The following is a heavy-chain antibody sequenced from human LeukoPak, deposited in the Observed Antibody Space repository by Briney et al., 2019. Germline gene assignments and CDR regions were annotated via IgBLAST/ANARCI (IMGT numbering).Heavy chain of an antibody. CDR3: TINRYYYYGMDV. CDR2: ISKTGDGT. Sequence: GGSLRLSCAASGVAFSNYAMSWVRQAPGMGLEWVAAISKTGDGTYYAGSMKGRFTISRDNAKNSLYLQMNSLRAEDTAVYYCTINRYYYYGMDVWGQGTTVTVSS. J-gene: IGHJ6*02. CDR1: GVAFSNYA. V-gene: IGHV3-23*01. D-gene: IGHD1-14*01.